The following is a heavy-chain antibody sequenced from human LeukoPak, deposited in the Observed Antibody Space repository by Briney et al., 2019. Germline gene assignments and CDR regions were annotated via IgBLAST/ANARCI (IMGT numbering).Heavy chain of an antibody. CDR1: GYTFSDYW. CDR2: IYPYNSET. D-gene: IGHD3-10*01. CDR3: ARTEWGVRGVITNYYYYGMDV. V-gene: IGHV5-51*01. J-gene: IGHJ6*02. Sequence: PGESLKISCRVSGYTFSDYWIGWVRQLPGKGLDWMGIIYPYNSETRYNPSFQGQVTISADKSISTAYLQWSSLKASDTAMYYCARTEWGVRGVITNYYYYGMDVWGQGTTVTVSS.